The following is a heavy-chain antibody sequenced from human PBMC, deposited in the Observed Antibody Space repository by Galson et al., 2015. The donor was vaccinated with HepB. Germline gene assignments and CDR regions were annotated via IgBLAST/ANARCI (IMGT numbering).Heavy chain of an antibody. CDR2: IYHSGST. V-gene: IGHV4-4*02. J-gene: IGHJ4*02. Sequence: LTCAVSGGSISSSNWWSWVRQPPGKGLEWIGEIYHSGSTNYNPSLKSRVTISVDKSKNQFSLKLSSVTAADTAVYYCARGQPGYSSSWPDYWGQGTLVTVSS. D-gene: IGHD6-13*01. CDR3: ARGQPGYSSSWPDY. CDR1: GGSISSSNW.